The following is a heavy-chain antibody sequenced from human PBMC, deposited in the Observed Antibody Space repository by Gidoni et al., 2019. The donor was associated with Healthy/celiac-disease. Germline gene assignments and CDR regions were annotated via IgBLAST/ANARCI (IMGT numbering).Heavy chain of an antibody. J-gene: IGHJ4*02. CDR3: ARLYGSGRSTDY. Sequence: QVQLVQSGAEVKKPGASVKVSCQASGYTFTSYALHWVRQAPGQRLEWMGWINAGNGNTKYSQKFQGRVTITRDTSASTAYMELSSLRSEDTAVYYCARLYGSGRSTDYWGQGTLVTVSS. V-gene: IGHV1-3*01. CDR2: INAGNGNT. D-gene: IGHD3-10*01. CDR1: GYTFTSYA.